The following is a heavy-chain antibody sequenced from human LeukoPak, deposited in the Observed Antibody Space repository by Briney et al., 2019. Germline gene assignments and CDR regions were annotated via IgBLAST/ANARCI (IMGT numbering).Heavy chain of an antibody. D-gene: IGHD3-22*01. CDR1: GFTFSTYG. CDR2: IWYDGSDK. CDR3: ARDQSSAFDY. Sequence: GGSLRLSCSASGFTFSTYGMHWVRQAPGKGLEWVAVIWYDGSDKFYADSVKGRFTISRDNSKNTLFLQMNSLRAEDTAVYYCARDQSSAFDYWGQGTLVTVSS. V-gene: IGHV3-33*08. J-gene: IGHJ4*02.